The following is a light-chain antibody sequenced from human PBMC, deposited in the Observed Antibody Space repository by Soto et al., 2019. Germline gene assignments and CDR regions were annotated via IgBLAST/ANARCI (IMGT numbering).Light chain of an antibody. J-gene: IGLJ1*01. CDR3: CSSAGGHIHYI. CDR1: SSDVGGYNY. V-gene: IGLV2-11*01. CDR2: DVT. Sequence: QSALTQPRSVSGSPGQSVTVSCTGTSSDVGGYNYVSWYRQYPGEAPKLLIYDVTERLSGVPDRFSGSKSGNTASLTISGLQAEDEADYYCCSSAGGHIHYIIGTGTKVTVL.